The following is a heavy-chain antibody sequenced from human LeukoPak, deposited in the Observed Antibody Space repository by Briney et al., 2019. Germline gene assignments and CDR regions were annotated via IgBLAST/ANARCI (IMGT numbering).Heavy chain of an antibody. CDR3: AKDHSSGWGRSIDY. CDR2: ISWDGGST. D-gene: IGHD6-19*01. Sequence: GGSLRLSCAASGFTFDDYAMHWVRQAPVKGLQWVSLISWDGGSTYYADSVKGRFTISRDNSKNSLYLQMNSLRAEDTAFYYCAKDHSSGWGRSIDYWGQGTLVTVSS. CDR1: GFTFDDYA. V-gene: IGHV3-43D*03. J-gene: IGHJ4*02.